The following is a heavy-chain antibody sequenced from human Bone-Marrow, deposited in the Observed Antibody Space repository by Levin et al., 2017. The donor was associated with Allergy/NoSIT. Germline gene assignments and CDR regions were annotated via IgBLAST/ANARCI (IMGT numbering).Heavy chain of an antibody. D-gene: IGHD1-1*01. CDR3: AKDRSLERRGIFDY. Sequence: GESLKISCAASGFTFSSYAMSWVRQAPGKGLEWVSAISGSGGDSYYADSVKGRFTISRDNSKNTLYLQMNSLRAEDTAVYFCAKDRSLERRGIFDYWGQGTLVTVSS. CDR1: GFTFSSYA. CDR2: ISGSGGDS. J-gene: IGHJ4*02. V-gene: IGHV3-23*01.